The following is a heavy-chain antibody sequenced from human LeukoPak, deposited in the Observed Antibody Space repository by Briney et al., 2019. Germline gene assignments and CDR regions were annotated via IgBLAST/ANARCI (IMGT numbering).Heavy chain of an antibody. Sequence: TSETLSPTCTVSGGSISSYYWSWIRQPPGKGLEWIGYIYYSGSTNYNPSLKSRVTISVDTSKNQFSLKLSSVTAADTAVYYCARGVLYYDILTGYYTLGDRWFDPWGQGTLVTVSS. CDR3: ARGVLYYDILTGYYTLGDRWFDP. J-gene: IGHJ5*02. V-gene: IGHV4-59*08. CDR1: GGSISSYY. D-gene: IGHD3-9*01. CDR2: IYYSGST.